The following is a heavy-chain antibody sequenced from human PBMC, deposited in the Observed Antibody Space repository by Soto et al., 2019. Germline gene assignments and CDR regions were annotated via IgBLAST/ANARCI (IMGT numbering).Heavy chain of an antibody. J-gene: IGHJ5*02. CDR1: GYTFTSYD. V-gene: IGHV1-8*01. Sequence: QVQLVQSGAEVKKPGASVKVSCKASGYTFTSYDINWVRQATGQGLEWMGWMNPNSGNTEYAQKFQGRVTMTSTTSISTAYMELGRLRSVDTAVYYCSRGPARPTVNWFDPWGQETLVTVSS. D-gene: IGHD6-6*01. CDR2: MNPNSGNT. CDR3: SRGPARPTVNWFDP.